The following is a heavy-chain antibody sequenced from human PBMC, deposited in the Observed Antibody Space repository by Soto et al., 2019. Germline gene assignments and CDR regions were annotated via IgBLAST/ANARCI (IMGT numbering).Heavy chain of an antibody. V-gene: IGHV3-7*03. CDR1: AFTFSSYW. D-gene: IGHD3-16*01. CDR3: ARDLFEAARRGEYAFDI. J-gene: IGHJ3*02. Sequence: GGSLRLSCAASAFTFSSYWMSWVRQAPGKGLEWVANIKQDGSEKYYVDSVKGRFTISRDNAKNSLYLQMNSLRAEDTAVYYCARDLFEAARRGEYAFDIWGQGTMVTVSS. CDR2: IKQDGSEK.